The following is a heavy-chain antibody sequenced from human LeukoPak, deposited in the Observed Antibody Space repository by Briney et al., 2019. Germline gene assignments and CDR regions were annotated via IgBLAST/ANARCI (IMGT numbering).Heavy chain of an antibody. CDR1: GGSFSGYY. CDR3: AKGGQQQPVRFDP. D-gene: IGHD6-13*01. CDR2: INHSGST. V-gene: IGHV4-34*01. J-gene: IGHJ5*02. Sequence: KPSETLSLTCAVYGGSFSGYYWSWIRQPPGKGLEWIGEINHSGSTNYNPSLKSRVTISVDTSKNQFSLKLSSVTAADTAVYYCAKGGQQQPVRFDPWGQGTLVTVSS.